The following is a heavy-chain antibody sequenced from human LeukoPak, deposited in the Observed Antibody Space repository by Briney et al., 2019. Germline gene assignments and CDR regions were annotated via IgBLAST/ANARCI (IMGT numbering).Heavy chain of an antibody. CDR3: AGSYSYYFDY. V-gene: IGHV3-30*03. D-gene: IGHD3-10*01. Sequence: GGSLRLSCAASGFAFSSYGMHWVRQAPGKGLEWVSIISYDGSKIYYGDSVKGRFTISKDDSENTLYLQMNSLSAEDTAVYYCAGSYSYYFDYWGQGTLVTVSS. CDR1: GFAFSSYG. J-gene: IGHJ4*02. CDR2: ISYDGSKI.